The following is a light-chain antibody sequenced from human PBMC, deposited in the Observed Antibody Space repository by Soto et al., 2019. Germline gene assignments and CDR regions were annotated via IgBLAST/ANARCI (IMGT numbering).Light chain of an antibody. CDR2: TAS. CDR1: QIINNY. V-gene: IGKV1-39*01. Sequence: DIQMTQSPSSLSASVGDRVTITCRASQIINNYLNWYQQKPGKAPKLLIYTASSLQSGVPSRFSGSGSGTYFTLTISSLQPEDFATYYGQQISTTLRGFGPGTKVDV. CDR3: QQISTTLRG. J-gene: IGKJ3*01.